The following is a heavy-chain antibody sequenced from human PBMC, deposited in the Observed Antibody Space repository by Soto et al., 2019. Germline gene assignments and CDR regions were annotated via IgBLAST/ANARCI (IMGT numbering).Heavy chain of an antibody. V-gene: IGHV3-74*01. CDR1: GFTFSSYL. Sequence: GGSLRLSCAASGFTFSSYLMHWVRQVPGKGLVWFSRINTDGSAAPYADSVKGRFTISRDNAKKTVYLQMNSLRAEDTAVYYCVRDKPHNWFDPWGQGTPVTVSS. J-gene: IGHJ5*02. CDR2: INTDGSAA. CDR3: VRDKPHNWFDP.